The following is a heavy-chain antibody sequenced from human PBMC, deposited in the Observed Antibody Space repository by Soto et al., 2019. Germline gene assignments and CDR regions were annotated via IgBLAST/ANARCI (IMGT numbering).Heavy chain of an antibody. J-gene: IGHJ3*02. CDR2: ISSSSYT. V-gene: IGHV3-11*06. CDR1: GFTFSDYY. CDR3: ARYTAMANDAFDI. D-gene: IGHD5-18*01. Sequence: GGSLRLSCAASGFTFSDYYMSWIRQAPGKGLEWVSYISSSSYTNYADSVKGRFTISRDNAKNSLYLQMNSLRAEDTAVYYCARYTAMANDAFDIWGQGTMVTVSS.